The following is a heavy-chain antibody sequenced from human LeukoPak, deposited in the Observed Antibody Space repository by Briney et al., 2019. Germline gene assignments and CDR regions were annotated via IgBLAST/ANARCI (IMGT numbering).Heavy chain of an antibody. CDR1: GFTFSSYG. CDR2: IRYDGSNK. J-gene: IGHJ3*02. Sequence: GGSLRLSCAASGFTFSSYGMHWVRQAPGKGLEWVAFIRYDGSNKYYADSMKGRFTISRDNSKNTLYLQMNSLRAEDTAVYYCAKTTITILDAFDIWGQGTMVTVSS. D-gene: IGHD3-3*01. CDR3: AKTTITILDAFDI. V-gene: IGHV3-30*02.